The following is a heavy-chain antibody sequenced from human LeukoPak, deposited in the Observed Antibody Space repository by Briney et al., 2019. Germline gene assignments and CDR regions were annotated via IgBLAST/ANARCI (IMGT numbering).Heavy chain of an antibody. CDR3: ARVSGPGMNEYFHL. V-gene: IGHV3-74*03. J-gene: IGHJ1*01. CDR2: INNDGTTT. CDR1: GFTFSGAW. Sequence: GGSLRLSCAASGFTFSGAWMHWVRQAPGKGLVWVSRINNDGTTTMYADSVKGRFTLSRDNAKNTLYLQMNSLRAEDAAVYYCARVSGPGMNEYFHLWGQGTLVTVSS. D-gene: IGHD3-10*01.